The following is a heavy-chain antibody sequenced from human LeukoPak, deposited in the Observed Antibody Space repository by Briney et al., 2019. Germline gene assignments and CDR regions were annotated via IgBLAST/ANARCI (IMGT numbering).Heavy chain of an antibody. Sequence: GSLRLSWEGSGFPFRKYCLHLVRQASSQGVDWVGVIWFDGSNRYYADSVKGRFTISRDNSKNTLYLQVNSVRAEDTAVYYCARDTSGYYDYWGQGALVTVSS. CDR1: GFPFRKYC. CDR2: IWFDGSNR. CDR3: ARDTSGYYDY. V-gene: IGHV3-33*01. J-gene: IGHJ4*02. D-gene: IGHD2-15*01.